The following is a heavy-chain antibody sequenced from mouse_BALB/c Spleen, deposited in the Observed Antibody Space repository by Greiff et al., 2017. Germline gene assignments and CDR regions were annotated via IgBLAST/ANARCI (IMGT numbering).Heavy chain of an antibody. D-gene: IGHD2-3*01. V-gene: IGHV3-2*02. CDR2: ISYSGST. CDR3: ARGGGYSPAWFAY. Sequence: DVQLQESGPGLVKPSQSLSLTCTVTGYSITSDYAWNWIRQFPGNKLEWMGYISYSGSTSYNPSLKSRISITRDTSKNQFFLQLNSVTTEDTATYYCARGGGYSPAWFAYWGQGTLVTVSA. CDR1: GYSITSDYA. J-gene: IGHJ3*01.